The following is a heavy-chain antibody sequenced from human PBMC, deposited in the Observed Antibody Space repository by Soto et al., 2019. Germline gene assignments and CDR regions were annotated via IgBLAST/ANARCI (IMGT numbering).Heavy chain of an antibody. J-gene: IGHJ6*02. V-gene: IGHV5-51*01. Sequence: GESLKISCMGSGYKVSTWHNFTSYWIAWVRQMPGEGLEWMGIIYPGDSDTRYSPSFQGQVTISADKSINSVYLQWSSLKASDTAMYYCARSDAYYDILTGYYNVDYYYYGMDVWGQGTTVTVSS. CDR1: GYKVSTWHNFTSYW. CDR3: ARSDAYYDILTGYYNVDYYYYGMDV. CDR2: IYPGDSDT. D-gene: IGHD3-9*01.